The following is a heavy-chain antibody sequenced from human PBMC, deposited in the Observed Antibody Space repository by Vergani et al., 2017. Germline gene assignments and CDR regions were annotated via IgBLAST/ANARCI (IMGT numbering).Heavy chain of an antibody. V-gene: IGHV1-18*04. CDR2: ISAYNGNT. CDR3: ARDIAVPNLGGGNDY. J-gene: IGHJ4*02. D-gene: IGHD6-19*01. Sequence: QVQLVQSGAEVKKPGASVKVSCKASGYTFTSYGISWVRQAPGQGLEWMGWISAYNGNTNYAQKLQGRVTMTTDTSTSTAYMELRSLRSDDTAVYYWARDIAVPNLGGGNDYWGQGTLVTVSS. CDR1: GYTFTSYG.